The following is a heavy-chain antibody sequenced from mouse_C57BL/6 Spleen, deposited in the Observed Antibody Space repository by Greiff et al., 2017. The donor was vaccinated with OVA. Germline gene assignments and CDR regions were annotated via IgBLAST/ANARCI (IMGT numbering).Heavy chain of an antibody. V-gene: IGHV1-69*01. D-gene: IGHD3-1*01. J-gene: IGHJ3*01. CDR1: GYTFTSYW. CDR3: ASYSGWFAY. Sequence: QVQLKQPGAELVMPGASVKLSCKASGYTFTSYWMHWVKQRPGQGLEWIGEIDPSDSYTNYNQKFKGKSTLTVDKSSSTAYMQLSSRTSEDSAVYYCASYSGWFAYWGQGTLVTVSA. CDR2: IDPSDSYT.